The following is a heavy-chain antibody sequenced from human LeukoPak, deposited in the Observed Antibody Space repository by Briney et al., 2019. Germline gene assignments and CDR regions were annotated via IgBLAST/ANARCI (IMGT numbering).Heavy chain of an antibody. D-gene: IGHD3-22*01. Sequence: PSETLSLTCTVSGGSISSYYWSWIRQPPGKGLEWIGYIYYSGSTNYNPSLKSRVTISVDTSKNQFSLKLSSVTAADTAVYYCARGYYYDSRVGKRGGWFDPWGQGTLVTVSS. CDR3: ARGYYYDSRVGKRGGWFDP. J-gene: IGHJ5*02. CDR1: GGSISSYY. V-gene: IGHV4-59*01. CDR2: IYYSGST.